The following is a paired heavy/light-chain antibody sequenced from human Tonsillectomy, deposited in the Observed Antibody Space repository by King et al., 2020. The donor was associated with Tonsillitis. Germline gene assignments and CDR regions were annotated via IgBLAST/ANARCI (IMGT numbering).Light chain of an antibody. CDR1: QGITSDFAWYQQRPGKAP. Sequence: AIQLTQSPSSLSASVGDSVTITCRASQGITSDFAWYQQRPGKAPLAWYQQKPGEAPKLLIFDASTLGRGVPSRFSGSGSGADFTLTISSLQPEDFATYYCQQFNTYPLTFGGGTKVEIK. CDR2: DAS. CDR3: QQFNTYPLT. J-gene: IGKJ4*01. V-gene: IGKV1-13*02.
Heavy chain of an antibody. CDR1: GYNFKTYG. J-gene: IGHJ1*01. CDR3: ARVPKDSGAYTDKPTEYFQD. D-gene: IGHD1-26*01. Sequence: QVQLVQSGAAVKKPGASVKVSCKASGYNFKTYGISWLRQAPGQGLEWMGWISGYNGDTNYAQKVQGRVTLTTDTSTSTAYMELRSLRSDDTAVYYCARVPKDSGAYTDKPTEYFQDWGQGTLVSVSS. V-gene: IGHV1-18*01. CDR2: ISGYNGDT.